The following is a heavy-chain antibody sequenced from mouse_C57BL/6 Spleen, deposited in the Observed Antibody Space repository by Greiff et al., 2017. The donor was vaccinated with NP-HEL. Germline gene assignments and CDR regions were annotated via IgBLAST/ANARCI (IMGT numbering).Heavy chain of an antibody. Sequence: EVQVVESGGGLVQPGGSMKLSCVASGFTFSNYWMNWVRQSPEKGLEWVAQIRLKSDNYATHYAESVRGRFTISRDDSKSSVYLQMNNLRAEDTGVYYYTGLYDYDEGPGVAYRGQGTLGTVSA. V-gene: IGHV6-3*01. J-gene: IGHJ3*01. CDR2: IRLKSDNYAT. CDR3: TGLYDYDEGPGVAY. CDR1: GFTFSNYW. D-gene: IGHD2-4*01.